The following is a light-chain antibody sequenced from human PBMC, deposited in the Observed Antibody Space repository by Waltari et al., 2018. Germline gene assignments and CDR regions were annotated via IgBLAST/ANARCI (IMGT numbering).Light chain of an antibody. J-gene: IGLJ3*02. CDR3: LLYMGSGIWV. Sequence: QTFWTQAPSLSVSPGGPVTLTWAFGPGSPLSTSSASWYQQSPGQTPRTLVYKANIRSSGVPDRFSGSVLGNKAVLIITGAQAEDESTYYCLLYMGSGIWVFGGGTKLTVL. CDR2: KAN. V-gene: IGLV8-61*01. CDR1: PGSPLSTSS.